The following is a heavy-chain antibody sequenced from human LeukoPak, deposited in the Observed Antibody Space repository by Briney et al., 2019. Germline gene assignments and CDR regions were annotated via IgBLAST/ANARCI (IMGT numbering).Heavy chain of an antibody. D-gene: IGHD2-2*01. CDR3: ARGVVVPAAQAVADIKFYYYGMDV. V-gene: IGHV3-21*01. J-gene: IGHJ6*04. CDR2: ITTSSTHI. Sequence: GGSLRLSCAASGFTSSSYSMTWVRHAPGQGLESFSYITTSSTHIYYANTLKRRFTISKEYAKNSPYLQMNSLRAEDTAVYYCARGVVVPAAQAVADIKFYYYGMDVWRKEPTVTVSS. CDR1: GFTSSSYS.